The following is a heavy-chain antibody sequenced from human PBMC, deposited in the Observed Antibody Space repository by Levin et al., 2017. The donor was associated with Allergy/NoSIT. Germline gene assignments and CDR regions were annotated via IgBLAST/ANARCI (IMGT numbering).Heavy chain of an antibody. CDR1: GFTFNTYA. Sequence: GGSLRLSCAASGFTFNTYAMHWVRQAPGKGPEWVAVISDDGANKYYADSVKGRFTISRDNSKDTLSLQMNNLGADDTALYYCVKDQNGVGDQLDHWGQGTLVTVSS. V-gene: IGHV3-30-3*02. J-gene: IGHJ4*02. CDR2: ISDDGANK. D-gene: IGHD2-2*01. CDR3: VKDQNGVGDQLDH.